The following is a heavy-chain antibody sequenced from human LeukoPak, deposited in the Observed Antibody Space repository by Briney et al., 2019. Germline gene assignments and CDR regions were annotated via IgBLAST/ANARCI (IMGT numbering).Heavy chain of an antibody. V-gene: IGHV1-69*05. CDR3: ASAPLTYYYDSSGYFQY. CDR1: GGTFSSYA. D-gene: IGHD3-22*01. J-gene: IGHJ4*02. Sequence: ASVKVSRKPSGGTFSSYAISWVRQAPGQGLEWMGGIIPIFGTANYAQKFQGRVTITTDESASTAYMELSSLRSEDTAVYYCASAPLTYYYDSSGYFQYWGQGTLVTVSS. CDR2: IIPIFGTA.